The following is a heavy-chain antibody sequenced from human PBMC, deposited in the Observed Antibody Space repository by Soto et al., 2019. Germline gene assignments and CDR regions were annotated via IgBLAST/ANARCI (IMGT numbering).Heavy chain of an antibody. CDR1: GGSISSYY. J-gene: IGHJ4*02. CDR2: IYYSGST. CDR3: ARYTNSWSAFDY. Sequence: SETLSLTCTVSGGSISSYYWSWIRQPPGKGLEWIGYIYYSGSTNYNPSLKSRVTISVDTSKDQFSLKLSSVTAADTAVYYCARYTNSWSAFDYWGQGTRVTVS. V-gene: IGHV4-59*01. D-gene: IGHD6-19*01.